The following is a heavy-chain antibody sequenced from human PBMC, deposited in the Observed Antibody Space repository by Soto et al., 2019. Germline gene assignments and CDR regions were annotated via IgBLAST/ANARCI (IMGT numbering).Heavy chain of an antibody. CDR2: ISAYNGNT. CDR1: GYTFTSYG. J-gene: IGHJ4*02. V-gene: IGHV1-18*01. D-gene: IGHD3-10*01. Sequence: ASVKVSCKASGYTFTSYGISWVRQAPGQGLEWMGWISAYNGNTNYAQKLQGRVTMTTDTSTSTAYMELRSLRSDDTAVYYCARESTAFRYYYGSGSYYPVDYWGQGTLVTVSS. CDR3: ARESTAFRYYYGSGSYYPVDY.